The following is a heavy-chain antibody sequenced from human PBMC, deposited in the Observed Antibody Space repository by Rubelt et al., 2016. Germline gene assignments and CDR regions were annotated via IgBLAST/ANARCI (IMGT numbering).Heavy chain of an antibody. V-gene: IGHV3-72*01. D-gene: IGHD6-19*01. Sequence: GGEWVGRTRNKANSYTTEYAASVKGRFTISRDDSKNSLYLQMNSLKTEDTAVYYCAKAGSYSSGLWTRRDGDFGMDVWGQGTTVTVSS. CDR3: AKAGSYSSGLWTRRDGDFGMDV. J-gene: IGHJ6*02. CDR2: TRNKANSYTT.